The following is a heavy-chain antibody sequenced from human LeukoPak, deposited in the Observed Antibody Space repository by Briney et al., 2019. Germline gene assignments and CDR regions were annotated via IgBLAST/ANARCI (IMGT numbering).Heavy chain of an antibody. CDR2: IYYSGST. CDR3: ARGDLGYCSGGSCYRDWFDP. Sequence: SETLSLTCTVSGGSISSGDYYWSWIRQPPGKGLEWIGYIYYSGSTYYNPSLKSRVTISVDTSKYQFSLKLSSVTAADTAVYYCARGDLGYCSGGSCYRDWFDPWGQGTLVTVSS. J-gene: IGHJ5*02. V-gene: IGHV4-30-4*01. D-gene: IGHD2-15*01. CDR1: GGSISSGDYY.